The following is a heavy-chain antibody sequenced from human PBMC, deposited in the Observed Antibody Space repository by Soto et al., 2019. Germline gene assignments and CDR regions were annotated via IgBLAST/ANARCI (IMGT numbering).Heavy chain of an antibody. D-gene: IGHD2-2*01. J-gene: IGHJ5*02. CDR3: ARGPRYCSSTSCFSGVTWFDP. CDR1: GYTFTSYG. V-gene: IGHV1-18*04. Sequence: ASVKVSCKASGYTFTSYGISWVRQAPGQGLEWMGWISSYNGNTNYAQKVQGRVTMTTDKSTSTTYMELRSLRSDDTAVYYCARGPRYCSSTSCFSGVTWFDPWGQGTLVTVSS. CDR2: ISSYNGNT.